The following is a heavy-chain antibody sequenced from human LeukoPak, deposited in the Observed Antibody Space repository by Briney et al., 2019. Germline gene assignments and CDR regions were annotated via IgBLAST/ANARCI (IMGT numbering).Heavy chain of an antibody. CDR1: GFTFSSYA. CDR3: AAPYDSSGHTRYCYYGMDV. V-gene: IGHV1-69*04. D-gene: IGHD3-22*01. CDR2: IIPILGIA. Sequence: GGSLRLSCAASGFTFSSYAISWVRQAPGQGLEWMGRIIPILGIANYAQKFQERVTITRDMSTSTAYMELSSLRSEDTAVYYCAAPYDSSGHTRYCYYGMDVWGQGTTVTVSS. J-gene: IGHJ6*02.